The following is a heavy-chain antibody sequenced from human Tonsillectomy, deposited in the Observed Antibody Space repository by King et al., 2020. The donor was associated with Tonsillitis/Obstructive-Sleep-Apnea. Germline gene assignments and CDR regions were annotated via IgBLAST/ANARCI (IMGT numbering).Heavy chain of an antibody. J-gene: IGHJ4*02. CDR1: GFLLNTSGVG. V-gene: IGHV2-5*02. CDR3: AQVCSFYLGWSGYSYYFDY. CDR2: IYWDDDK. D-gene: IGHD3-3*01. Sequence: TLKESGPTPVKPTQTLTLPYTFSGFLLNTSGVGVGWIRQPPGKALGWLALIYWDDDKRHSPSLKSRLTITKDTSTNQVVLTMTHMEPAETATYYCAQVCSFYLGWSGYSYYFDYWGQGTLVTVSP.